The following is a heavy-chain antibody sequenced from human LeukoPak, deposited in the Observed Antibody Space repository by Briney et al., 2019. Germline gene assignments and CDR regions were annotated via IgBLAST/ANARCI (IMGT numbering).Heavy chain of an antibody. CDR3: TREYATTYYYDSSGYQDNWFDP. D-gene: IGHD3-22*01. V-gene: IGHV3-33*01. CDR2: IWYDGSNK. CDR1: GFTFSSYG. Sequence: GRSLRLSCAASGFTFSSYGMHWVRQAPGKGLEWVAVIWYDGSNKYYADSVKGRFTISRDNSKNTLYLQMNSLRAEDTAMYYCTREYATTYYYDSSGYQDNWFDPWGQGTLVTVSS. J-gene: IGHJ5*02.